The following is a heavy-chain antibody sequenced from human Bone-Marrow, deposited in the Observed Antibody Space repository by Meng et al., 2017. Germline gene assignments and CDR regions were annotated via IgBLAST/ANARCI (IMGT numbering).Heavy chain of an antibody. J-gene: IGHJ5*02. CDR1: GAPISSSHW. D-gene: IGHD3-3*01. CDR2: IYHDGST. V-gene: IGHV4-4*02. CDR3: ARAAYDIWSGYAP. Sequence: HEQLQESGPGLVKPSGTLSLTCAVSGAPISSSHWWGWVRQPPGKGLEWIGEIYHDGSTNYTPSLKSRVTISVDKSKNQFSLKLSSVTAADTAVYYCARAAYDIWSGYAPWGQGSLVTVSS.